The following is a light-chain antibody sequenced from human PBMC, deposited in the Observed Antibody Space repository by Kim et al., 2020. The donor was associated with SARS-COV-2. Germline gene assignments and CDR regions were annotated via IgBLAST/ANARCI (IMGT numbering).Light chain of an antibody. J-gene: IGKJ5*01. CDR3: QQYGNTRAT. CDR1: QSVYNTQ. CDR2: GAS. Sequence: PRQRATPACTASQSVYNTQLAWYQQKPGQAPSLLIYGASTRATGIPERFSGSGSGTYFTLAISRLEPEDFAVYFCQQYGNTRATFGQGTRLEIK. V-gene: IGKV3-20*01.